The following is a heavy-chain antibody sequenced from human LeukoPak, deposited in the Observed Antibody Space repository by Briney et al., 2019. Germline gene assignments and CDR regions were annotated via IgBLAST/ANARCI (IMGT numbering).Heavy chain of an antibody. J-gene: IGHJ4*02. Sequence: GGSLRLSCAASGFTFSDYYMSWIRQAPGKGLEWVSYISSSGSTIYYADSVKGQFTISRDNAKNSLYLQMNSLRAEDTAVYYCARVGIIAAEPSDYWGQGTLVTVSS. CDR2: ISSSGSTI. D-gene: IGHD6-13*01. CDR3: ARVGIIAAEPSDY. CDR1: GFTFSDYY. V-gene: IGHV3-11*01.